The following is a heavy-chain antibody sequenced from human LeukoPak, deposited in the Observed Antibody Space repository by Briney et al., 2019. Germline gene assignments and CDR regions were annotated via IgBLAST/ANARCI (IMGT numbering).Heavy chain of an antibody. J-gene: IGHJ4*02. CDR2: IYSGGST. D-gene: IGHD3-22*01. Sequence: GESLRLSCAASGFTVSSNYMSWVRQAPGKGLEWVSVIYSGGSTYYADSVKGRFTISRDNSKNTLYLQMNSLRAEDTAVYYCARENYYYDSSGYPDYWGQGTLVTVSS. V-gene: IGHV3-53*01. CDR1: GFTVSSNY. CDR3: ARENYYYDSSGYPDY.